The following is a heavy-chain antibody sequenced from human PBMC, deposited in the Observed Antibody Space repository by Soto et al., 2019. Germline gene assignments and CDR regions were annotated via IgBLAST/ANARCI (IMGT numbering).Heavy chain of an antibody. Sequence: PSETLSLTCTVSGGSISKSSYYWGWIRQPPGKGLEWIGTIYYSGSTYYSPSLKSRVTMSVDTPKNQFSLKLNSVTAADTAVYYCVKGPEAARDYGDGLGGDYFDYWGQGTLVTVS. J-gene: IGHJ4*02. CDR1: GGSISKSSYY. CDR2: IYYSGST. D-gene: IGHD4-17*01. V-gene: IGHV4-39*01. CDR3: VKGPEAARDYGDGLGGDYFDY.